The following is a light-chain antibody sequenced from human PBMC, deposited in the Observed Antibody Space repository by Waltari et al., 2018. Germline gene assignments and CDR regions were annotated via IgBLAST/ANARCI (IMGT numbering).Light chain of an antibody. CDR1: RLAVQY. Sequence: SYELMQAPSVSVSPGQTATITCSATRLAVQYVCWYQQKPGQSPVLIIYQDTKRPSGIPERFSASHSGNTAILTISVTQSVDEADYYCQAWDSNIVVFGGGTKLTVL. CDR3: QAWDSNIVV. CDR2: QDT. V-gene: IGLV3-1*01. J-gene: IGLJ2*01.